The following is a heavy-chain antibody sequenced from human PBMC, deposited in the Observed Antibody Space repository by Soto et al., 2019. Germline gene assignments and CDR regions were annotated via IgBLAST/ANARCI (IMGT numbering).Heavy chain of an antibody. V-gene: IGHV4-31*03. D-gene: IGHD2-2*01. CDR2: IYHSGTT. CDR1: GGSISSGGYY. Sequence: QVQLQESGPGLVKPSQTLSLTCTVSGGSISSGGYYWSWIRQHPGKGLEWIGYIYHSGTTYYNPSPQRRVTRSIDTSKNQFSLKLTSVTAADPAVYYCSMVSGTQLLGWFDPWGQGTLVTVSS. CDR3: SMVSGTQLLGWFDP. J-gene: IGHJ5*02.